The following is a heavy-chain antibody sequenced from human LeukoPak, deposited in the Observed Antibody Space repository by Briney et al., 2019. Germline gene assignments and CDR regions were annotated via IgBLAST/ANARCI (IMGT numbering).Heavy chain of an antibody. Sequence: SETRSLTCKVSGDSMSRRYWSWIRQSPGKGLEWIGYIYYDGTTSYSPSLKSRVTISVDTSKNLLSLKVTSVTPADTAVYYCVRDRPNSSGWYGAYYYHLDVWGSGTTVTVSS. J-gene: IGHJ6*03. CDR1: GDSMSRRY. V-gene: IGHV4-59*11. D-gene: IGHD6-19*01. CDR3: VRDRPNSSGWYGAYYYHLDV. CDR2: IYYDGTT.